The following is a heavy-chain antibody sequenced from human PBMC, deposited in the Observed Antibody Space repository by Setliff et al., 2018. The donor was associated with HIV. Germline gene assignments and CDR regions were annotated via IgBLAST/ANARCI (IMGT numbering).Heavy chain of an antibody. CDR2: INPSGGGT. CDR3: ARATEAGTIDY. D-gene: IGHD1-1*01. J-gene: IGHJ4*02. CDR1: GYTFTSYY. Sequence: ASVKVSCKASGYTFTSYYTHWVRRAPGQGLEWMGIINPSGGGTTYARKFQGRVTVTRDTSTTTVYMELSGLRSEDTAVYYCARATEAGTIDYWGQGTRVTVSS. V-gene: IGHV1-46*01.